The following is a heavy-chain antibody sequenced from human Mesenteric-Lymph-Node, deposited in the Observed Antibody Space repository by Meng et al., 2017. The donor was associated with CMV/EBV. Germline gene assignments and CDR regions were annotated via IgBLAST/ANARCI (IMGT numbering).Heavy chain of an antibody. CDR2: IRSKANSYAT. V-gene: IGHV3-73*01. CDR3: TTTFAMTTVTSAGGYYGMDV. CDR1: GFTFSGSA. D-gene: IGHD4-11*01. Sequence: GESLKISCAASGFTFSGSAMHWVRQASGKGLEWVGRIRSKANSYATAYAASVKGRFTISRDDSKNTAYLKMNSLKTEDTAVYYCTTTFAMTTVTSAGGYYGMDVWGQGTTVTVSS. J-gene: IGHJ6*02.